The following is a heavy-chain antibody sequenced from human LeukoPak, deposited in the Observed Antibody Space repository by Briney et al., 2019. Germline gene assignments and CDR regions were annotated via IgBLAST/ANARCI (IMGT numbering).Heavy chain of an antibody. V-gene: IGHV4-59*12. D-gene: IGHD3-3*01. CDR3: AKEEPPHSDFSLGGAFDI. CDR2: IYYSGST. CDR1: GGSISSYY. Sequence: SETLSLTCTVSGGSISSYYWSWIRQPPGKGLEWIGYIYYSGSTNYNPSLKSRVTISVDTSKNQFSLKLSSVTAADTAVYYCAKEEPPHSDFSLGGAFDIWGQGTMVTVSS. J-gene: IGHJ3*02.